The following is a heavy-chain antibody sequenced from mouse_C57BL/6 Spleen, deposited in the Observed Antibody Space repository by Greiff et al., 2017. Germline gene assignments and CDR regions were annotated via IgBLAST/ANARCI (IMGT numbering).Heavy chain of an antibody. CDR3: ARKSGITAVVADY. D-gene: IGHD1-1*01. CDR2: IYPRSGNT. V-gene: IGHV1-81*01. Sequence: VQLMESGAELVRPGASVKLSCKASGYTFTSYGMSWVKQRTGQGLEWIGEIYPRSGNTYYNEKFKGKATLTADKSSSTAYMQLRSLTSEDSAVYFCARKSGITAVVADYWGQGTTLTVSS. CDR1: GYTFTSYG. J-gene: IGHJ2*01.